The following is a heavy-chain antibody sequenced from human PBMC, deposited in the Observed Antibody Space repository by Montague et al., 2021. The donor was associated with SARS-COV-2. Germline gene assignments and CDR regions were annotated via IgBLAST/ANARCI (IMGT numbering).Heavy chain of an antibody. D-gene: IGHD3-16*01. CDR2: IYYSGST. CDR1: GGSISSYY. CDR3: ARGGGRSLLERPPDY. J-gene: IGHJ4*02. V-gene: IGHV4-59*01. Sequence: SETLSLTCTVSGGSISSYYWSWIRQPPGKGLEWIGYIYYSGSTNYNPSLKSRVTISVDTSKNQFSLKLSSVTAADTAVYYCARGGGRSLLERPPDYWGQGTLVTVSS.